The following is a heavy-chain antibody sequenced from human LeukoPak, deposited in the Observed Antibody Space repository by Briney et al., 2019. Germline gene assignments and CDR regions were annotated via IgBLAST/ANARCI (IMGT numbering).Heavy chain of an antibody. Sequence: GGSLRLSCAASEFTFSSYGMHWVRQAPGKGLEWVGFIRSKAYGGTTDYAASVKGRFTISRDDSKSIAYLQMNSLKTEDTAVYYCTRTFSYGSTAIDYWGQGTLVTVSS. CDR2: IRSKAYGGTT. V-gene: IGHV3-49*04. CDR3: TRTFSYGSTAIDY. J-gene: IGHJ4*02. CDR1: EFTFSSYG. D-gene: IGHD3-10*01.